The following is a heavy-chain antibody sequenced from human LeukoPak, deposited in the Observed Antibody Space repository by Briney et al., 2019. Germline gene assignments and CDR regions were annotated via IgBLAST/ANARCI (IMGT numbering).Heavy chain of an antibody. CDR2: ISGTGGTT. J-gene: IGHJ6*03. D-gene: IGHD2-15*01. V-gene: IGHV3-23*01. CDR3: AKNGDRGAYCSGGSCHPYYYYYMDV. CDR1: GFTFSSYG. Sequence: GGSLRLSCAASGFTFSSYGMSWVRQAPGKGLEWVSAISGTGGTTYYADSVKGRFTISRDNSKNTLYLQMNSLRAEDTAVYYCAKNGDRGAYCSGGSCHPYYYYYMDVWGKGTTVTISS.